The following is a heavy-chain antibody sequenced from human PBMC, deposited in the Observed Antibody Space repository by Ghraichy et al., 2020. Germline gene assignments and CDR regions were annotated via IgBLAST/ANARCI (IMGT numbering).Heavy chain of an antibody. D-gene: IGHD6-19*01. V-gene: IGHV1-2*02. Sequence: ASVKVSCKASGYTFTDYYMHWVRQAPGQGLDYMGWINPKSGDTNYAQNFQGRVTMTRDTSINTAYMELKSLSFDDTAVYYFARERVVGTENYGMDVWGQGTTVTVSS. CDR1: GYTFTDYY. CDR2: INPKSGDT. CDR3: ARERVVGTENYGMDV. J-gene: IGHJ6*02.